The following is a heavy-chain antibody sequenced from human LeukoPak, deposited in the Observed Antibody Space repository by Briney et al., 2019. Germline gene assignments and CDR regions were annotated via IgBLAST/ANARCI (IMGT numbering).Heavy chain of an antibody. J-gene: IGHJ4*02. CDR1: GFTFSNFW. V-gene: IGHV3-7*03. Sequence: GGSLILSCAASGFTFSNFWMSWVRKAPGKGLEWVANIKVDGSEKYYVDSVKGRFTISRDNAENSLYLQMNSLRAEDTAVYYCARKTGTTGEAFDYWGQGTQVTVSS. CDR3: ARKTGTTGEAFDY. CDR2: IKVDGSEK. D-gene: IGHD1-1*01.